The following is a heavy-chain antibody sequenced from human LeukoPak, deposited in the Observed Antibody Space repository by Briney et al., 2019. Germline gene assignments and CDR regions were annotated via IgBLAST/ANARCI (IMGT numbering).Heavy chain of an antibody. J-gene: IGHJ4*02. CDR2: INPNSGGT. Sequence: GASVKVSCKASGYTFTGYYTHWVRQAPGQGLEWMGWINPNSGGTNYAQKFQGRVTMTRDTSISTAYMELSRLRSDDTAVYYCARSSGYSSGWLPWDYWGQGTLVTVSS. V-gene: IGHV1-2*02. CDR3: ARSSGYSSGWLPWDY. D-gene: IGHD6-19*01. CDR1: GYTFTGYY.